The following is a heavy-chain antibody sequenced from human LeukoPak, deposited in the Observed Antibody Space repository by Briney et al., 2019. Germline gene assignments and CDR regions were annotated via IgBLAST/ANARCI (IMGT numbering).Heavy chain of an antibody. J-gene: IGHJ3*02. CDR1: GYTFASYA. CDR3: ARAQLLLWFGELLAFGAFDI. D-gene: IGHD3-10*01. CDR2: INAGNGNT. Sequence: ASVKVSCKASGYTFASYAMHWVRQAPGQRLEWMGWINAGNGNTKYSQKFQGRVTITRDTSASTAYMELSSLRSEDTAVYYCARAQLLLWFGELLAFGAFDIWGQGTMVTVSS. V-gene: IGHV1-3*01.